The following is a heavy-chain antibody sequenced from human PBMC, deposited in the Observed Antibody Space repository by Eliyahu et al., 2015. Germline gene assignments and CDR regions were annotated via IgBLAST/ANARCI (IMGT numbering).Heavy chain of an antibody. D-gene: IGHD4-23*01. V-gene: IGHV3-33*01. CDR1: VFIFSDXA. Sequence: QVQLVESGGGVVQPGRSLRLSCAASVFIFSDXAMHWXRPAPGKGLEWVAIIWYDGSNQYYADSVKGRFTISRDNSKNTVSLQMNSLRGEDTAIYYCARDHDYSGNYLEDWGQGTLVAVSS. J-gene: IGHJ4*02. CDR2: IWYDGSNQ. CDR3: ARDHDYSGNYLED.